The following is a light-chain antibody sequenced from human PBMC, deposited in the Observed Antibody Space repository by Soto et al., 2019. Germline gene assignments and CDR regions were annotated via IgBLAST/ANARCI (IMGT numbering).Light chain of an antibody. CDR3: QQVNDFPLT. CDR1: QDVRTW. CDR2: AAS. V-gene: IGKV1-12*01. Sequence: IQMTQSPSSVSASVGDRVTITCRASQDVRTWLAWYQQTPGKAPKLLIHAASKLQSGVPSRFSGSGAGTHFTLTINNLQPEDFAPYYCQQVNDFPLTFGPGTKVDF. J-gene: IGKJ3*01.